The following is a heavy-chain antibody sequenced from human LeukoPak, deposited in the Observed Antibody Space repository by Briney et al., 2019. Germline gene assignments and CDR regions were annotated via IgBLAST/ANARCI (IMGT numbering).Heavy chain of an antibody. CDR1: GGSISSSSYY. V-gene: IGHV4-39*01. CDR2: IYYSGST. D-gene: IGHD3-10*01. Sequence: SENLSLTCTVSGGSISSSSYYWGWIRQPPGKGLEWIGSIYYSGSTYYNPSLKSRVTISVDTSKNQFSLKLSSVTAADTAVYYCAREIVLWFGVLDYWGQGTLVTVSS. CDR3: AREIVLWFGVLDY. J-gene: IGHJ4*02.